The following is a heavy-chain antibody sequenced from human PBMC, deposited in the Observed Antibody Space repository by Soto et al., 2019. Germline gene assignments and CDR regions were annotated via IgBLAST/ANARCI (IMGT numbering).Heavy chain of an antibody. Sequence: QVQLQESGPGLVKPSQTLSLTCTVSGGSISSGDYYWSWIRQPPGKGLEWIGYIYYSGSTYYNPSLKSRVTISVDTSKIQFSLKLSSVTAADTAVYYCARDIGYCSGGSCYSRSGYYYGMDVWGQGTTVTVSS. CDR3: ARDIGYCSGGSCYSRSGYYYGMDV. D-gene: IGHD2-15*01. J-gene: IGHJ6*02. V-gene: IGHV4-30-4*01. CDR2: IYYSGST. CDR1: GGSISSGDYY.